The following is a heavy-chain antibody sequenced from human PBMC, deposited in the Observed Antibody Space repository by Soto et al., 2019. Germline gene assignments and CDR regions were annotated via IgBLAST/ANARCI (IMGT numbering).Heavy chain of an antibody. CDR2: IYYSGST. V-gene: IGHV4-59*01. CDR3: ASLWFGNSVLFDY. J-gene: IGHJ4*02. CDR1: GGSISSFY. D-gene: IGHD3-10*01. Sequence: SETLSLPCTVSGGSISSFYWRWIRQPPGKGLEWIGYIYYSGSTNYNPSLKSRVPISVDTSKNQFSLKLSSVTAADTAVYYCASLWFGNSVLFDYWDQGTLVTVSS.